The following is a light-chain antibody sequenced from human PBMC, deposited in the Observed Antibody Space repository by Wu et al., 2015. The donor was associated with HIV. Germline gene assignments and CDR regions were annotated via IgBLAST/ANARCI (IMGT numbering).Light chain of an antibody. CDR1: QSVSSY. V-gene: IGKV3-20*01. CDR2: GTS. CDR3: HHYGNSPHT. Sequence: EIVLTQSPATLSLSPGERATLSCRASQSVSSYLAWYQQKPGQAPRLLIYGTSTRATGTPDRFSGSGAGTDFTLTISRLEPEDFAMYYCHHYGNSPHTFGQGTKLEV. J-gene: IGKJ2*01.